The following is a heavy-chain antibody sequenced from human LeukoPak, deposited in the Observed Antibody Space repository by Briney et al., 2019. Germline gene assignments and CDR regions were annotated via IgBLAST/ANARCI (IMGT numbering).Heavy chain of an antibody. CDR2: INWNGDST. Sequence: GGSLRLSCAASGFTFHDYGMTWVRQAPGAGLEWDSGINWNGDSTVYVDSVKGRFTISRDNAKNSLYLQMHDLRAEDTALYYCARSRSPSIVTTASDYWGQGTRVTVSS. CDR3: ARSRSPSIVTTASDY. D-gene: IGHD4-11*01. CDR1: GFTFHDYG. V-gene: IGHV3-20*04. J-gene: IGHJ4*02.